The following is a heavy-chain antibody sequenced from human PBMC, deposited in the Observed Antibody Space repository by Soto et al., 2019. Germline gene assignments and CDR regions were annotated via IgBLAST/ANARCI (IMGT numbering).Heavy chain of an antibody. V-gene: IGHV4-59*01. CDR3: ARGVSSWYKRDMNWFDP. CDR2: IYYSGST. J-gene: IGHJ5*02. Sequence: PSETLSLTCTVSGGSISSYYWSWIRQPPGKGLEWIGYIYYSGSTNYNPSLKSRVTISVDTSKNQFSLKLSSVTAADTAVYYCARGVSSWYKRDMNWFDPWGQGTLVTVS. D-gene: IGHD6-13*01. CDR1: GGSISSYY.